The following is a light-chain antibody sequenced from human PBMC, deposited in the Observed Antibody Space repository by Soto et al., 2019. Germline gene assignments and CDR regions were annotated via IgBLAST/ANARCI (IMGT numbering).Light chain of an antibody. J-gene: IGLJ1*01. Sequence: QSVLTQPPSVSGAPGQRVTVSCTGSRSNIGAGFDVNWYQQLPGTAPKLLIYGNNNRPAGVPDLFSGYKSGTSASLAISGLAAEDEAEYYCPSDGSSLRVFGAGTKLTVL. CDR3: PSDGSSLRV. CDR1: RSNIGAGFD. V-gene: IGLV1-40*01. CDR2: GNN.